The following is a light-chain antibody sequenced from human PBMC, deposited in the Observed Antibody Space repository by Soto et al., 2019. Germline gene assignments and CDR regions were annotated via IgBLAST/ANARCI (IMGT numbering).Light chain of an antibody. CDR3: QQYGSSPGDT. CDR1: QSVSSSY. CDR2: GAS. Sequence: ETVLTQSPGTLSLSPGERATLSCRASQSVSSSYLAWYQQKPGQAPRLLIYGASSRATRIPDRFSGSGSGTDFTLTISRLEPEDFAVYYCQQYGSSPGDTFGQGTKLEIK. V-gene: IGKV3-20*01. J-gene: IGKJ2*01.